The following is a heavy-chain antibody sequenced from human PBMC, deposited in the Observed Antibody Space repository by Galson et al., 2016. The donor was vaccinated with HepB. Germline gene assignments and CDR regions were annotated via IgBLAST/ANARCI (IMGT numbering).Heavy chain of an antibody. CDR3: AIWEGGSFYGSSNYYPYGLDV. CDR2: IKQDGSDK. J-gene: IGHJ6*02. CDR1: GFTFSSHW. Sequence: SLRLSCAASGFTFSSHWMSWVRQAPGKGLEWVANIKQDGSDKHYVDSVKGRFTISRDNAKNSLYLQMNSLRAEDTAVFYCAIWEGGSFYGSSNYYPYGLDVGGQGTTVTVS. D-gene: IGHD3-10*01. V-gene: IGHV3-7*01.